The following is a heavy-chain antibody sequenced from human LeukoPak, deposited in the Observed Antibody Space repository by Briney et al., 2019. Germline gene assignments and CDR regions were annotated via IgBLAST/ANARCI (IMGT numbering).Heavy chain of an antibody. CDR3: ATLYYYDSSGYYHDAFDI. D-gene: IGHD3-22*01. V-gene: IGHV4-39*01. J-gene: IGHJ3*02. CDR2: IYYSGST. CDR1: GGSISSSSYY. Sequence: SETLSLTCTVSGGSISSSSYYWGWIRQPPGKGLEWIGSIYYSGSTYYNPSLKSRVTISVDTSKNQFSLKLSSVTAADTAAYYCATLYYYDSSGYYHDAFDIWGQGTMVTVSS.